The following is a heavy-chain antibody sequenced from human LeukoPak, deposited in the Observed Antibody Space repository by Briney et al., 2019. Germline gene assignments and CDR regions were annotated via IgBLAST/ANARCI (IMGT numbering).Heavy chain of an antibody. J-gene: IGHJ4*02. CDR1: GFTFSSYA. CDR2: ISGSGGST. D-gene: IGHD1-26*01. CDR3: AKDRDLVGATVDY. Sequence: GVLRLSCAASGFTFSSYAMSWVRQAPGKGLEWVSAISGSGGSTYYADSVKGRFTISRDNSKNTLYLQMNSLRAEETAVYYCAKDRDLVGATVDYWGQGTLVTVSS. V-gene: IGHV3-23*01.